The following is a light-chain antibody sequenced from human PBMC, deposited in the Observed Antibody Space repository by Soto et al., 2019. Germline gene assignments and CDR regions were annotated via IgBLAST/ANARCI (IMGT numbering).Light chain of an antibody. J-gene: IGLJ3*02. V-gene: IGLV2-8*01. CDR2: EVT. CDR1: SSDVGAYNY. CDR3: TSYVGNNIWV. Sequence: QSALTQPPSASGSPGQSVTISCTGTSSDVGAYNYVSWYQQYRGKAPKLMIYEVTKRPSGVPDRFSGSKSGNTASLTVSGLQAEDEADYYCTSYVGNNIWVFGGGTKVTVL.